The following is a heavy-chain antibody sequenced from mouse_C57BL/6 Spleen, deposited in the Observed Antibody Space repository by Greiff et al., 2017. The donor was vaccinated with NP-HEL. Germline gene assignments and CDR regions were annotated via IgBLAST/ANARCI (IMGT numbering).Heavy chain of an antibody. Sequence: QVQLQQSGAELVKPGASVKISCKASGYAFSSYWMNWVKQRPGQGLEWIGQIYPGDGDTNYNGKFKGKATLTADKSSSTAYMQLSSLTSADAAVYFCARSDSNYAYAMDYWGQGTSVTVSS. CDR2: IYPGDGDT. CDR3: ARSDSNYAYAMDY. V-gene: IGHV1-80*01. J-gene: IGHJ4*01. CDR1: GYAFSSYW. D-gene: IGHD2-5*01.